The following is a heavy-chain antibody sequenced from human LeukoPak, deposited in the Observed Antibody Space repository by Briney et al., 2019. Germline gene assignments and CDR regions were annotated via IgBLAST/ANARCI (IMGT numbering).Heavy chain of an antibody. CDR2: ISAYNGNT. D-gene: IGHD2-21*02. J-gene: IGHJ6*03. CDR3: ARDAAYCGGDCPDPYYYYYMDV. V-gene: IGHV1-18*01. Sequence: ASVKVSCKASGYTFTSYGISWVRQAPGQGLEWMGWISAYNGNTNYAQKLQGRVTMTTDTSTSTAYMELRSLRSDDTAVYYCARDAAYCGGDCPDPYYYYYMDVWGKGTTVTVSS. CDR1: GYTFTSYG.